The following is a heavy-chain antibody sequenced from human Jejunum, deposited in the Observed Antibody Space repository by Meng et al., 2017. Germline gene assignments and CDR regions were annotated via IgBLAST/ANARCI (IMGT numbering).Heavy chain of an antibody. CDR1: GYTFAAYW. Sequence: ASVKVSCKPSGYTFAAYWIHWLRQAPGQGLEGMGRIDPNNDHTQYGQNFQGRVTMTSDTSISTVYMELSRLRSDDTAVYYCAREVYCSSTSCLVGNWFAPWGHGNQVNVSS. V-gene: IGHV1-2*06. J-gene: IGHJ5*02. CDR2: IDPNNDHT. D-gene: IGHD2-2*01. CDR3: AREVYCSSTSCLVGNWFAP.